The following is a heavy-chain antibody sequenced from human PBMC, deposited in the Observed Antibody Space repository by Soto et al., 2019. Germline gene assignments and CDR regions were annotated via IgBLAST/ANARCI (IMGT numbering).Heavy chain of an antibody. CDR1: GGSFSGYY. J-gene: IGHJ4*02. CDR2: INHSGST. Sequence: SETLSLTCAVYGGSFSGYYWSWIHQPPGKGLEWIGEINHSGSTNYNPSLKSRVTISVDTSKNQFSLKLSSVTAADTAVYYCARGLALRPSMVRGVITDWGQGTLVTVSS. V-gene: IGHV4-34*01. D-gene: IGHD3-10*01. CDR3: ARGLALRPSMVRGVITD.